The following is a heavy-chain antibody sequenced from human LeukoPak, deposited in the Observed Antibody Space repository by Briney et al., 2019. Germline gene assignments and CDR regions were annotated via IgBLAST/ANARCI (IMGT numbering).Heavy chain of an antibody. CDR2: INHSGST. D-gene: IGHD5-18*01. J-gene: IGHJ4*02. CDR1: GGSFSGYY. V-gene: IGHV4-34*01. Sequence: SETLSLTCAVYGGSFSGYYWSWLRQPPGKGLEWIGEINHSGSTNYNPSLKSRVTISVDTSKNQFSLKLSSVTAADTAVYYCARVRAEWIQLWFYFDYWGQGTLVTVSS. CDR3: ARVRAEWIQLWFYFDY.